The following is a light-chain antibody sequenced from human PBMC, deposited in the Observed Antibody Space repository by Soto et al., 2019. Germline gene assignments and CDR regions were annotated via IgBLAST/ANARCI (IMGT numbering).Light chain of an antibody. CDR1: QSVSSN. CDR2: GAS. Sequence: EIVMTKSTATLSVSPGERATLSCRASQSVSSNLAWYQQKPGQAPRLLIYGASTRATGIPARFSGSGSGTEFTLTISSLQSEDFAVYYCQQYNNWPPVTFGGGTKVDIK. V-gene: IGKV3-15*01. J-gene: IGKJ4*01. CDR3: QQYNNWPPVT.